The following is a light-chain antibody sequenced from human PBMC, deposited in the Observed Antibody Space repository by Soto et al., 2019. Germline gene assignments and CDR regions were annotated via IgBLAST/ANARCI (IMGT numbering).Light chain of an antibody. CDR1: QSIRSY. V-gene: IGKV1-39*01. CDR2: AAS. CDR3: QQSYSIWT. Sequence: DIQMTQSPSSLSASVGDRVTITCRASQSIRSYLNWYQQKPGTAPKLLIYAASSLQSGVPSRFRGSGSGTDFTLTISSLQPEDFAAYYCQQSYSIWTFGQGTKVDIK. J-gene: IGKJ1*01.